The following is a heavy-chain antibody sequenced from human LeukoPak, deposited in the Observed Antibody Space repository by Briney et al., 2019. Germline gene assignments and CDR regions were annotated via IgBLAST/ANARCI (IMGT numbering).Heavy chain of an antibody. CDR2: IYYSGST. V-gene: IGHV4-39*01. Sequence: SETLSLTCTVSGGSVNSGNYYWSWIRQPPGKGLEWIGSIYYSGSTYCNPSLKSRVTISVDTSKNQFSLKLSSVTAADTAVYYCAGRGYYYSSGSYYFDHWGQGTLVTVSS. CDR1: GGSVNSGNYY. J-gene: IGHJ4*02. CDR3: AGRGYYYSSGSYYFDH. D-gene: IGHD3-10*01.